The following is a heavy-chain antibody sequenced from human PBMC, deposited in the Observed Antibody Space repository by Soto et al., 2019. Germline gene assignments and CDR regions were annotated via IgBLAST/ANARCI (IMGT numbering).Heavy chain of an antibody. V-gene: IGHV1-18*01. Sequence: QVQLVQSGAEVKKPGASVKVSCKASGFTFTNYAFNWVRQAPGQGLEWMGWINPINGHTSYAQNLQGRGTMTTDTSKSTAYIELRSLRSDDTAVYYCARVYSTVPTTHWGQGTLVTVSS. D-gene: IGHD6-13*01. CDR2: INPINGHT. CDR3: ARVYSTVPTTH. CDR1: GFTFTNYA. J-gene: IGHJ4*02.